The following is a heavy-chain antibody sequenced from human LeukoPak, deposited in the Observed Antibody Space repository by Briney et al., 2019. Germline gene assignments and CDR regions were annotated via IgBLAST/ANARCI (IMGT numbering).Heavy chain of an antibody. J-gene: IGHJ5*01. Sequence: PGGSLRLSCAASGFTFSSYSMNWVRQAPGKGLEWVSSISSSSSYIYYADSVKGRFTISRDNAKNSLYLQMNSLRAEDTAVYYCARDHAVDTAMVSDSWGQGTLVTVSS. CDR1: GFTFSSYS. CDR3: ARDHAVDTAMVSDS. D-gene: IGHD5-18*01. V-gene: IGHV3-21*01. CDR2: ISSSSSYI.